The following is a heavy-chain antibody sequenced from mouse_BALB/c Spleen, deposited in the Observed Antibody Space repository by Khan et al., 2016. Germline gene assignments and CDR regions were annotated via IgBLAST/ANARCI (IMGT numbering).Heavy chain of an antibody. CDR2: ISYDGSN. D-gene: IGHD2-1*01. Sequence: EVKLLESGPGLVKPSQSLSLTCSVTGYSITSGYYWNWIRQFPGNKLEWMGYISYDGSNNYNPSLKNRISITRDTSKNQFFLQLNSVTTEDTATSYCATCGNYEGFAYWGQGTLVTVSA. V-gene: IGHV3-6*02. CDR3: ATCGNYEGFAY. CDR1: GYSITSGYY. J-gene: IGHJ3*01.